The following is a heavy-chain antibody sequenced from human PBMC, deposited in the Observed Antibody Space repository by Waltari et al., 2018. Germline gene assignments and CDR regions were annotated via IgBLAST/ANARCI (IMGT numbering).Heavy chain of an antibody. D-gene: IGHD6-13*01. J-gene: IGHJ5*02. Sequence: QITLKESGPTLVKPTQTLTLTCTFSGFSLSTSGVGVGWIRQPPGKALEWLALIYWNDDKRYSPSLKSRLTITKDTSKNQVVLTMTNMDPVDTATYYCAHRPGSIAAASDRIHNWFDPWGQGTLVTVSS. V-gene: IGHV2-5*01. CDR1: GFSLSTSGVG. CDR3: AHRPGSIAAASDRIHNWFDP. CDR2: IYWNDDK.